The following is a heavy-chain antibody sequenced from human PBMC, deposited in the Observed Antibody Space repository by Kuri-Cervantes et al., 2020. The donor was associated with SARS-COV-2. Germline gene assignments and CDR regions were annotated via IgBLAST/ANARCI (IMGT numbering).Heavy chain of an antibody. CDR2: IYHSGST. D-gene: IGHD3-22*01. CDR1: GGSFSSYY. J-gene: IGHJ2*01. CDR3: AGDRDRLEDSSGYYL. V-gene: IGHV4-34*01. Sequence: SETLSLTCAVYGGSFSSYYWSWIRQPPGKGLEWIGSIYHSGSTYYNPSLKSRVTISVDTSKNQFSLKLSSVTAADTAVYYCAGDRDRLEDSSGYYLWGRGTLVTVSS.